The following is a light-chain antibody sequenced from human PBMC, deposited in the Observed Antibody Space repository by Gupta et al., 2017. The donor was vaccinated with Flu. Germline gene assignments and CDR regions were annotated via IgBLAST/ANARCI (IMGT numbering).Light chain of an antibody. CDR2: QDS. V-gene: IGLV3-1*01. CDR1: KLGDKY. CDR3: QAWDSGGV. Sequence: SDELTQLPSVSVSPGQTASITCAGDKLGDKYARWYQQKPGQSPVLVIYQDSKRPSGIPERFSGSNSGNTATLTISGTQAMDEADYYCQAWDSGGVFGGGTKLTVL. J-gene: IGLJ3*02.